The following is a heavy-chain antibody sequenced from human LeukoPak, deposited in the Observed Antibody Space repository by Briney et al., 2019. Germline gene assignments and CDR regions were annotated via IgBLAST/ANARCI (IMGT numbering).Heavy chain of an antibody. CDR2: ISRNSGSK. CDR3: AKDRTSPSGIAVAGTYDY. J-gene: IGHJ4*02. V-gene: IGHV3-9*01. Sequence: GGSLTLSCAASGFTFDDYAMHWVRQAPGKGLEWVSGISRNSGSKGYADSVKGRFTISRDNAKNFLYLQMNSLRTEDTALYYCAKDRTSPSGIAVAGTYDYWGQGTLVTVSS. D-gene: IGHD6-19*01. CDR1: GFTFDDYA.